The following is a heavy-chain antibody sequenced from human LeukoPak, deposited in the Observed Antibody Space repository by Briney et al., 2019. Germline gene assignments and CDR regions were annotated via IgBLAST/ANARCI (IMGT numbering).Heavy chain of an antibody. CDR3: ARRGGGRLSRYFDWSKGAAFDI. CDR2: INAGNGNT. V-gene: IGHV1-3*01. D-gene: IGHD3-9*01. CDR1: GYTFTSYA. Sequence: ASVKVSCKASGYTFTSYAMHWVRQAPGQRLEWMGWINAGNGNTKYSQKFQGRVTITRDTSASTAYMELSSLRSEDTAVYYCARRGGGRLSRYFDWSKGAAFDIWGRGTMVTVSS. J-gene: IGHJ3*02.